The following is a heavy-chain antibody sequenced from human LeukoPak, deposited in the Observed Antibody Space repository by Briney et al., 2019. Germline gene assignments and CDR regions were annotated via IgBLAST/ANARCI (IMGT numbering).Heavy chain of an antibody. Sequence: PGGSLRLSCAASGFTFSTYAMSWVRQAPGKGLEWVSTISGSGANTYYADSVRGRITISRDNSKNTLYLHMNSLRAEDTAVYYCAKEWAGYTNPYYFDYWGQGTLVTVSS. CDR1: GFTFSTYA. CDR3: AKEWAGYTNPYYFDY. V-gene: IGHV3-23*01. J-gene: IGHJ4*02. CDR2: ISGSGANT. D-gene: IGHD3/OR15-3a*01.